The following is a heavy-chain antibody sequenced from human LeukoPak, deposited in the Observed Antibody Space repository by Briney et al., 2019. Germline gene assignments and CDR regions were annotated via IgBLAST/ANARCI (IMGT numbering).Heavy chain of an antibody. CDR2: INSDGSSI. CDR1: GFTFSSYW. D-gene: IGHD3-22*01. V-gene: IGHV3-74*01. Sequence: QPGGSLRLSXAASGFTFSSYWMHWVRQAPGKGLVWVSRINSDGSSISYADSVKGRFTISRDNAKNTLYLQMNSLRAEDTAVYYCANEYDNAFDIWGLGTMVTVSS. J-gene: IGHJ3*02. CDR3: ANEYDNAFDI.